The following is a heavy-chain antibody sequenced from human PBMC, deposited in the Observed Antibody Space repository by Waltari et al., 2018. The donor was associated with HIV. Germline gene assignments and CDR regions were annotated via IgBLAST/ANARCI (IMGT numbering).Heavy chain of an antibody. Sequence: EVEVVESGGGLVPQGGSRRPSCAVSGLLFSSSWLRWVRQAPGKGLAWVANINQDGSESYYVGSVEGRFTISRDNTKNLLYLQMNSLRAEDTAVYYCAREGGRDCSGGSCYIDYWGQGTLVTVSS. CDR3: AREGGRDCSGGSCYIDY. CDR1: GLLFSSSW. J-gene: IGHJ4*02. D-gene: IGHD2-15*01. CDR2: INQDGSES. V-gene: IGHV3-7*01.